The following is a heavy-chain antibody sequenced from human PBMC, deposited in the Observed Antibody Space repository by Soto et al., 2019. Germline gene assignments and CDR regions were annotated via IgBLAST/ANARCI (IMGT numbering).Heavy chain of an antibody. Sequence: QVHLVQAGAEVKKPGASVQVSCKASGYTFTSYYIHWVRQAPGQGLAWMGRINPSDSSTIYAQNFQGRVTVTRDTSTSTVYMELSTLRSDDTAVYYCARDGHKWDFDYWGQGTLVTVSS. V-gene: IGHV1-46*01. J-gene: IGHJ4*02. CDR2: INPSDSST. CDR3: ARDGHKWDFDY. CDR1: GYTFTSYY. D-gene: IGHD1-26*01.